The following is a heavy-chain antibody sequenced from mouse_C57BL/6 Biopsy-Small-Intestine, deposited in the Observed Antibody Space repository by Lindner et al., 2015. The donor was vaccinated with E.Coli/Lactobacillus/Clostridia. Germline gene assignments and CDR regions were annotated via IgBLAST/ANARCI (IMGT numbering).Heavy chain of an antibody. D-gene: IGHD4-1*01. CDR2: INPASGYS. CDR3: TRRELGDYYAMDN. CDR1: GYTFANYW. J-gene: IGHJ4*01. Sequence: VQLQESGAELAKPGASVKLSCKASGYTFANYWMHWVKQRPGQGLEWIGYINPASGYSKYNQEFKDKATLTADKSSSTAYMQLSSLTYEDSAVYYCTRRELGDYYAMDNWGQGTSVTVSS. V-gene: IGHV1-7*01.